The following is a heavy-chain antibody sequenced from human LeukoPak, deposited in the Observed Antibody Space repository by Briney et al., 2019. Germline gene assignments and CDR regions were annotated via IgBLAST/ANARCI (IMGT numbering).Heavy chain of an antibody. V-gene: IGHV3-72*01. Sequence: AGGSLRLSCAASGFSFTSYGMNWVRQAPGKGLEWVGRSRNKANGYTTEYATSLKGRFTISGDDSGTSLYLQLNSLKTEDTAVYYCARNPNYSGTYFDAFDIWGQGTMVTVSS. CDR1: GFSFTSYG. J-gene: IGHJ3*02. CDR3: ARNPNYSGTYFDAFDI. D-gene: IGHD1-26*01. CDR2: SRNKANGYTT.